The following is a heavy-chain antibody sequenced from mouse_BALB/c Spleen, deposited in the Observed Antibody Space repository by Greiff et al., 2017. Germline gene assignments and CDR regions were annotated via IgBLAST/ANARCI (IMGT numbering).Heavy chain of an antibody. CDR1: GFNIKDTY. J-gene: IGHJ4*01. Sequence: EVQLVESGAELVKPGASVKLSCTASGFNIKDTYMHWVKQRPEQGLEWIGRIDPANGNTKYDPKFQGKATITADTSSNTAYLQLSSLTSEDTAVYYCATYYRYDAMDYWGQGTSVTVSS. CDR2: IDPANGNT. V-gene: IGHV14-3*02. D-gene: IGHD2-14*01. CDR3: ATYYRYDAMDY.